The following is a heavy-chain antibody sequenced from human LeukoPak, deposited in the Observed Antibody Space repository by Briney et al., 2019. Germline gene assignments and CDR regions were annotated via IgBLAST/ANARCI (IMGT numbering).Heavy chain of an antibody. V-gene: IGHV1-46*01. Sequence: ASVKVPCKASGYTFTNYYMHWVRQAPGQGLEWLGLITPSGGSTWYAQKFQGRVTMTRDMSTSTDYMELSSLRSEDTAVYYWARDNSVGDYAWWFDPWGQGTLVTVSS. J-gene: IGHJ5*02. CDR3: ARDNSVGDYAWWFDP. D-gene: IGHD1-26*01. CDR2: ITPSGGST. CDR1: GYTFTNYY.